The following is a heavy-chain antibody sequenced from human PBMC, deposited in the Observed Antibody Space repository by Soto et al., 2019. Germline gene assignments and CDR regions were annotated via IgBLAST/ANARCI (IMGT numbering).Heavy chain of an antibody. CDR3: ARVTSVLGFEGAYGGSCFEP. D-gene: IGHD5-12*01. CDR1: GGSIRTPDW. Sequence: SETLSLTGTVSGGSIRTPDWWSWVRQTPEKGLEWIGEIYHSGTPNYNPSLKSRVSMSVDKSNNQFSLKLYSVTAADTAVYYCARVTSVLGFEGAYGGSCFEPWVQGTLVTVSS. V-gene: IGHV4-4*02. J-gene: IGHJ5*02. CDR2: IYHSGTP.